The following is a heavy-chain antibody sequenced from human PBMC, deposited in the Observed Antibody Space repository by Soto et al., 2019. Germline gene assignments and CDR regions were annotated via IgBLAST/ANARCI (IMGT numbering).Heavy chain of an antibody. CDR3: ARSDFWSGPYGMDV. J-gene: IGHJ6*02. Sequence: QGQVVQSGAEVKKPGSSVKVSCKASGGTFSSFAVSWVRQAPGQGLEWMGGIIPIYETPNYAQKFQDRVTIAADKSTSIVFTELNSLRSEDTAVYYCARSDFWSGPYGMDVWGQGTTVTVSS. CDR2: IIPIYETP. CDR1: GGTFSSFA. D-gene: IGHD3-3*01. V-gene: IGHV1-69*06.